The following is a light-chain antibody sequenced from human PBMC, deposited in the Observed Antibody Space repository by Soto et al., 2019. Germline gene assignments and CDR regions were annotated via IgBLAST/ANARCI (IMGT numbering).Light chain of an antibody. CDR3: CSYAGSSPDV. J-gene: IGLJ1*01. CDR1: NSDVGNFNL. V-gene: IGLV2-23*01. Sequence: QSALTQTASVSGSPGQSITISCTGTNSDVGNFNLVSWYQQHPGKAPKLMIYDGTKRPSGVSDRFSGSKSGNTASLTISDLQAEDEADYYCCSYAGSSPDVFGTGTKVTVL. CDR2: DGT.